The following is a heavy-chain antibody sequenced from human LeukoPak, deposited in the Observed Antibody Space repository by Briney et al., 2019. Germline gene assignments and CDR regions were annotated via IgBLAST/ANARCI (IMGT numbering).Heavy chain of an antibody. CDR3: ARDREVGATVFDY. J-gene: IGHJ4*02. CDR1: GYTFTGYY. Sequence: ASVKVSCKASGYTFTGYYMHWVRQAPGQGLEWMGWISAYDGNTNYAQKLQGRVTMTTDTSTSTAYMELRSLRSDDTAVYYCARDREVGATVFDYWGQGTLVTVSS. D-gene: IGHD1-26*01. CDR2: ISAYDGNT. V-gene: IGHV1-18*04.